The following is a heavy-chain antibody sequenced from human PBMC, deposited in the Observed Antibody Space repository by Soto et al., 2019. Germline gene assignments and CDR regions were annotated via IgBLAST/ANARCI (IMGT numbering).Heavy chain of an antibody. CDR3: ARALTGTLAP. CDR2: INAGNGNT. V-gene: IGHV1-3*01. CDR1: GYDFTAYD. D-gene: IGHD1-20*01. J-gene: IGHJ5*02. Sequence: GASVKVSCKASGYDFTAYDINWVRQAPGQRLEWMGWINAGNGNTKYSQKFQGRVTITRDTSASTAYMELSSLRSEDTAVYYCARALTGTLAPWGQGTLVTVSS.